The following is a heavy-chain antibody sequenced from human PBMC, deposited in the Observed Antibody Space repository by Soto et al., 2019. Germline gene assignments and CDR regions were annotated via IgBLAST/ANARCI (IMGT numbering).Heavy chain of an antibody. V-gene: IGHV3-7*01. CDR3: VRHDTRRKNDFGSGHYTTYAFDI. CDR1: GFTFSRYW. CDR2: IKQDGSEK. D-gene: IGHD3-3*01. Sequence: EVQLVESGGGLVQPGGSLRLSCAASGFTFSRYWMSWVRQAPGKGLAWVANIKQDGSEKYYVESVKGRFTMSRDNTKSSLYLQMDSLSAEETAVYYCVRHDTRRKNDFGSGHYTTYAFDIWGQGRMVSVSS. J-gene: IGHJ3*02.